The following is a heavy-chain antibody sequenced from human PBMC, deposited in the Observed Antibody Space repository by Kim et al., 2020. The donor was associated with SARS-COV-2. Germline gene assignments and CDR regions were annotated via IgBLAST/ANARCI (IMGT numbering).Heavy chain of an antibody. CDR3: ARDCSGGSCYTQEGYFDY. Sequence: KGRFTISRDNAKNSLYLQMNSLRAEDTAVYYCARDCSGGSCYTQEGYFDYWGQGTLVTVSS. J-gene: IGHJ4*02. D-gene: IGHD2-15*01. V-gene: IGHV3-11*06.